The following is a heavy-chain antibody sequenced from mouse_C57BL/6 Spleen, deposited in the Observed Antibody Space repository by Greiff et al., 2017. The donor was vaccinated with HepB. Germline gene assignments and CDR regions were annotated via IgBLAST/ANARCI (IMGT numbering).Heavy chain of an antibody. CDR3: ARGGYGNYVAY. CDR2: INPNYGTT. CDR1: GYSFTDYN. D-gene: IGHD2-10*02. Sequence: EVQVVESGPELVKPGASVKISCKASGYSFTDYNMNWVKQSNGKSLEWIGVINPNYGTTSYNQKFKGKSTLTVDQSSSTAYMQLNSLTSEDSAVDYCARGGYGNYVAYWGQGTLVTVSA. J-gene: IGHJ3*01. V-gene: IGHV1-39*01.